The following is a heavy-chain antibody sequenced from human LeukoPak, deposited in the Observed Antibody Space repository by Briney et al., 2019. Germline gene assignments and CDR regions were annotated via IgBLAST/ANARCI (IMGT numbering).Heavy chain of an antibody. J-gene: IGHJ4*02. CDR3: AKDTDCSSTSCYGFDFDY. D-gene: IGHD2-2*01. CDR2: ISLNSGSI. CDR1: GFTFDDYA. Sequence: GGSLRLSCAASGFTFDDYATHWVRPAPGKGLEWVSGISLNSGSIGYADSVKGRFTISRDNAKNSLYLQMNSLRAEDTALYYCAKDTDCSSTSCYGFDFDYWGQGTLVTVSS. V-gene: IGHV3-9*01.